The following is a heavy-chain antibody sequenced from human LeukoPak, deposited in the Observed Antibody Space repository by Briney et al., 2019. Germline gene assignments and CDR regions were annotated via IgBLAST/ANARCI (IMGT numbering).Heavy chain of an antibody. D-gene: IGHD6-13*01. CDR3: ARGANIAAAADY. Sequence: SVTVSCKASGGTFSSYAISWVQQAPGQGLEWMGGIIPIFGTANYAQKFQGRVTITTDESTSTAYMELSSLRSEDTAVYYCARGANIAAAADYWGQGTLVTVSS. J-gene: IGHJ4*02. V-gene: IGHV1-69*05. CDR1: GGTFSSYA. CDR2: IIPIFGTA.